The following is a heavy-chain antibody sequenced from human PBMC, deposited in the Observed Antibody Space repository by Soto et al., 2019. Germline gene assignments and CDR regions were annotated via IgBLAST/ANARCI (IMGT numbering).Heavy chain of an antibody. Sequence: SVKVSCKASGGTFSSYAISWVRQAPGQGLEWMGGIIPIFGTANYAQKFQGRVTITADESTSTAYMELSSLRSEDTAVYYCARGGYYGSGRLDYYYGMDVWGQGTTVTVSS. J-gene: IGHJ6*02. D-gene: IGHD3-10*01. CDR3: ARGGYYGSGRLDYYYGMDV. V-gene: IGHV1-69*13. CDR2: IIPIFGTA. CDR1: GGTFSSYA.